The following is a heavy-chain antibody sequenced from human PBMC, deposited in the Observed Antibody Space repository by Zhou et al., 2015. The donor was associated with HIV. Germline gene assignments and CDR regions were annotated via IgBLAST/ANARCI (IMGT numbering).Heavy chain of an antibody. CDR3: ARDRGAARPDWRYFDL. CDR1: GATFGYYA. V-gene: IGHV1-69*06. CDR2: ITPVLGTA. Sequence: QVQLVQSGAEVKKPGSSVKVSCLASGATFGYYAISWVRQAPGQGLEWMGGITPVLGTANYAQKFQGRVSITADRSTNIAYMELRSLRSEDTAVYYCARDRGAARPDWRYFDLWGRGTLVTVSS. D-gene: IGHD6-6*01. J-gene: IGHJ2*01.